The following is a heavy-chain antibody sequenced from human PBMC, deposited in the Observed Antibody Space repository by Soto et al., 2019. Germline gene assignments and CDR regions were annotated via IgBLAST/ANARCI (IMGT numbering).Heavy chain of an antibody. Sequence: QVQLQQWGAGLLKPSETLSLTCAVYGGSFSGYYWSWIRQPPGKGLEWIGEINHSGSTNYNPSLRRRVTISVDTSKNQFSLKLSSVTAADTAVYYCARGRGAYDILTGYYFDYWGQGTLVTVSS. CDR2: INHSGST. V-gene: IGHV4-34*01. J-gene: IGHJ4*02. CDR3: ARGRGAYDILTGYYFDY. CDR1: GGSFSGYY. D-gene: IGHD3-9*01.